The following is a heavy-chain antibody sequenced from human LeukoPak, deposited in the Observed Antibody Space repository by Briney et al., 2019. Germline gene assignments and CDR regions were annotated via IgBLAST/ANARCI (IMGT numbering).Heavy chain of an antibody. J-gene: IGHJ4*02. CDR2: INHSGST. Sequence: SETLSLTCAVYGGSFSGYYWSWIRQPPGKGLEWIGEINHSGSTNYNPSLKSRVTISVDTSKNQFSLKLSSVTAADTAVYYCARGSSSWYPDYWGQGTLVTVSS. V-gene: IGHV4-34*01. CDR3: ARGSSSWYPDY. CDR1: GGSFSGYY. D-gene: IGHD6-13*01.